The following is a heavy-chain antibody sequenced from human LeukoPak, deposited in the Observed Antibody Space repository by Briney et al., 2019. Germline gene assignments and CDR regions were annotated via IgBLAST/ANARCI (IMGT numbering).Heavy chain of an antibody. CDR2: INHSGST. J-gene: IGHJ4*02. CDR1: GGSFSGYY. D-gene: IGHD3-22*01. V-gene: IGHV4-34*01. CDR3: ARGRTYYYDSSGYYFY. Sequence: SETLSLTCAVYGGSFSGYYWSWNRQPPGKGLEWIGEINHSGSTNYNPSLKSRVTISVDTSKNQFSLKLSSVTAADTAVYYCARGRTYYYDSSGYYFYWGQGTLVTVSS.